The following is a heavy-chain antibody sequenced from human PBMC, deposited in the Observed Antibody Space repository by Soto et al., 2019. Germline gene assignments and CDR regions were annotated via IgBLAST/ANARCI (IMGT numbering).Heavy chain of an antibody. CDR3: AKEGYDSGWYWDY. CDR2: ITSSGSEV. CDR1: GFTLSGSA. V-gene: IGHV3-23*01. Sequence: PXGSLRLSCSASGFTLSGSAMTWVRQAPGKWLEYVSSITSSGSEVFHAASVEGRFTMSRDNSKNMLYLQMNSLRAEDTAVYYCAKEGYDSGWYWDYWGQGALVTVS. J-gene: IGHJ4*02. D-gene: IGHD6-19*01.